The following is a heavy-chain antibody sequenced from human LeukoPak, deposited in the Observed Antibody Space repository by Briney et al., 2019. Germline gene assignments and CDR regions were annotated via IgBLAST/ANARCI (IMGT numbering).Heavy chain of an antibody. CDR3: ARAHGVLWFGELFNWFDP. CDR2: IYYSGST. D-gene: IGHD3-10*01. Sequence: PSETLSLTCAVYGGSFSGYYWSWIRQPPGKGLEWIGSIYYSGSTYYNPSLKSRVTISVDTSKNQFSLKLSSVTAADTAVYYCARAHGVLWFGELFNWFDPWGQGTLVTVSS. V-gene: IGHV4-34*01. CDR1: GGSFSGYY. J-gene: IGHJ5*02.